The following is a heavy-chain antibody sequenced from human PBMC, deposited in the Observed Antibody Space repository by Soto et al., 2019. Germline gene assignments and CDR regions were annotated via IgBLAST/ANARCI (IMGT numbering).Heavy chain of an antibody. J-gene: IGHJ4*02. CDR3: LTADYGGIVDY. CDR2: VHTSGST. CDR1: ASSVPSPPYS. D-gene: IGHD4-17*01. V-gene: IGHV4-61*03. Sequence: QILLQESGPGLVKPSETLSLICAVSASSVPSPPYSWTWVRQPPGKVLEWNGYVHTSGSTKYDPSFQSRVSISLDTSKNPVSLRRTSVTAADAAVYCSLTADYGGIVDYLGQGTLVSVSS.